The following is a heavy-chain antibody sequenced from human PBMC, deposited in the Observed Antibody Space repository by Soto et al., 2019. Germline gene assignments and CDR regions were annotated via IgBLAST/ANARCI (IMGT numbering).Heavy chain of an antibody. CDR2: ISYDGSNK. Sequence: LRLSCAASGFIFSSSGMHWVRQAPGKGLEWVAVISYDGSNKYYADSVKGRFTISRDNSKNTLYLQMNSLRAEDTAVYYCAKDEGGSPVPTGFDYWGQGTLVTVSS. CDR3: AKDEGGSPVPTGFDY. D-gene: IGHD3-16*01. CDR1: GFIFSSSG. J-gene: IGHJ4*02. V-gene: IGHV3-30*18.